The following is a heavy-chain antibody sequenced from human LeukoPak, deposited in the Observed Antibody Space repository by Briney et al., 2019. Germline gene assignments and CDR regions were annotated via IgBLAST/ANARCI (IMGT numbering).Heavy chain of an antibody. CDR2: IYYSGST. Sequence: PSETLSLTCTVSGGSISSGGYYWSWIRQHPGKGLEWIGYIYYSGSTNYNPSLKSRVTISVDTSKNQFSLKLSSVTAADTAVYYCARGDYGDPLYGMDVWGQGTTVTVSS. J-gene: IGHJ6*02. CDR1: GGSISSGGYY. CDR3: ARGDYGDPLYGMDV. V-gene: IGHV4-61*08. D-gene: IGHD4-17*01.